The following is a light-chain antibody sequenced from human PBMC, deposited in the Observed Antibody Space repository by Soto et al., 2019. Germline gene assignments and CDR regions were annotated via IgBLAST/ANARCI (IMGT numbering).Light chain of an antibody. CDR3: TSFSSSTSLYV. CDR1: TRDIAGYNY. V-gene: IGLV2-14*01. J-gene: IGLJ1*01. CDR2: QVT. Sequence: QSVLTQPASVSGSLGQSITISCTGTTRDIAGYNYISWYQQLPVKAPKLMIYQVTIRPSGISNRFSGSKSGNTASLTISGLQAEDEADYYCTSFSSSTSLYVFGTGTKVTVL.